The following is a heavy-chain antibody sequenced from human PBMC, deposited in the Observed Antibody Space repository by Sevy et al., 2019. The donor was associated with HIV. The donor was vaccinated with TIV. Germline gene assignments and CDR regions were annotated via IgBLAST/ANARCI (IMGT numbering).Heavy chain of an antibody. CDR1: GYTLTELS. CDR2: FDPEDGET. V-gene: IGHV1-24*01. CDR3: ATGKKKSMVRGVRVYYYYGMDV. D-gene: IGHD3-10*01. Sequence: ASVKVSCKVSGYTLTELSMHWVRQAPGKGLEWMGGFDPEDGETIYAQKFQGRVTMTEDTSTDTAYMELSRLRSEEPAVDYCATGKKKSMVRGVRVYYYYGMDVWGQGTTVIVSS. J-gene: IGHJ6*02.